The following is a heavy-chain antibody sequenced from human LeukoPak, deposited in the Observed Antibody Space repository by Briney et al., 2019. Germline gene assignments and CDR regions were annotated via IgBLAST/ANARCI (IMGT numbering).Heavy chain of an antibody. CDR3: ARERTMVRGVTPSVSLDY. V-gene: IGHV1-18*01. D-gene: IGHD3-10*01. J-gene: IGHJ4*02. Sequence: GASVKVSCKASGYTFTSYGISWVRQAPGQGLEWMGWISAYNGNTNYAQKLQGRVTMTTDTSTSTAYMELRSLRSDDTAVYYCARERTMVRGVTPSVSLDYWGQGTLVTVSS. CDR2: ISAYNGNT. CDR1: GYTFTSYG.